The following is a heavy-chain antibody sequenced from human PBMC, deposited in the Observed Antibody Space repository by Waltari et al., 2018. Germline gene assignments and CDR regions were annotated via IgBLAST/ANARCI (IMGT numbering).Heavy chain of an antibody. D-gene: IGHD6-13*01. Sequence: QVQLQQWGAGLLKPSETLSLTCAVYGGSFSGYYWSWIRQPPGKGLEWTGEINHSVSTTYKPSLKMRVTIALDTPNNQFSLKLGSLTAADTAVYYWARGSSSWYSGGMDVWGQGTTVIVSS. CDR3: ARGSSSWYSGGMDV. CDR2: INHSVST. V-gene: IGHV4-34*01. J-gene: IGHJ6*02. CDR1: GGSFSGYY.